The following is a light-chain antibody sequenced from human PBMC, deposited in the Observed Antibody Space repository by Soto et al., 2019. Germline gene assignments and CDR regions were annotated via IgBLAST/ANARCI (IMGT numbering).Light chain of an antibody. J-gene: IGLJ1*01. CDR1: SSNIGAGYD. CDR3: QSYDSSLSAYV. V-gene: IGLV1-40*01. Sequence: QSVLTQSPSVSGAPGQRVTISCTGSSSNIGAGYDVHWYQHLPGTAPKLLIFGITNRPSGVPDRFSGSKSGTSASLAITGLQAEDDADYYCQSYDSSLSAYVFGTGTKVTVL. CDR2: GIT.